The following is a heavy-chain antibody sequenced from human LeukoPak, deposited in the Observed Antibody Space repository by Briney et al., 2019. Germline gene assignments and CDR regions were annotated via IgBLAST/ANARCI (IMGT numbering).Heavy chain of an antibody. V-gene: IGHV3-21*01. Sequence: GGSLRLSCAASGFTFSSYSMNWVRQAPGKGLEWVSSISSSSSYIYYADSVKGRFTISRDNAKNSLYLQMNSLRAEDTAVCYCARDQRTRAYYYYYYMDVWGKGTTVTVSS. CDR3: ARDQRTRAYYYYYYMDV. J-gene: IGHJ6*03. CDR2: ISSSSSYI. CDR1: GFTFSSYS.